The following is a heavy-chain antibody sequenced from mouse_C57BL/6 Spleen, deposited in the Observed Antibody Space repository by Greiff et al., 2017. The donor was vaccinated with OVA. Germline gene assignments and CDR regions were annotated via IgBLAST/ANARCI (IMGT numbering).Heavy chain of an antibody. CDR3: ASYYYGTRAMDY. CDR1: GFSLTSYG. J-gene: IGHJ4*01. Sequence: VMLVESGPGLVQPSQSLSITCTVSGFSLTSYGVHWVRQSPGKGLEWLGVIWSGGSTDYNAAFISRLSISKDNSKSQVFFKMNSLQADDTAIYYCASYYYGTRAMDYWGQGTSVTVSS. V-gene: IGHV2-2*01. D-gene: IGHD1-1*01. CDR2: IWSGGST.